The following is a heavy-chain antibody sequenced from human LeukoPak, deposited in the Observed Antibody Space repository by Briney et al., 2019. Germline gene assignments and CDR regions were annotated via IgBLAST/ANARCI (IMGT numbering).Heavy chain of an antibody. J-gene: IGHJ4*02. CDR2: IYHSGST. D-gene: IGHD6-13*01. CDR3: ASSKQQLATYYFDY. V-gene: IGHV4-38-2*02. Sequence: SETLSLTCTVSGYSISSGYYWGWIRQPPGKGLEWIGSIYHSGSTYYNPSLKSRVTISVDTSKNQFSLKLSSVTAADTAVYYCASSKQQLATYYFDYWGQGTLVTVSS. CDR1: GYSISSGYY.